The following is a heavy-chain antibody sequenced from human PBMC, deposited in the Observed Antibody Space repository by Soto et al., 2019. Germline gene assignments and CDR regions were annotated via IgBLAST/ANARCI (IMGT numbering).Heavy chain of an antibody. V-gene: IGHV1-46*01. J-gene: IGHJ4*02. Sequence: QVQLVQSGAEVKKPGASAKVSCKASGYIFIHYYIHWVRQAPGQGLAWMAIINPNGGSTNYAQKFQGRVTVTSDTSTSTASMELNSLGADDTAVYFCARSLLQGDFGGQGTLVTVSS. D-gene: IGHD2-21*01. CDR3: ARSLLQGDF. CDR1: GYIFIHYY. CDR2: INPNGGST.